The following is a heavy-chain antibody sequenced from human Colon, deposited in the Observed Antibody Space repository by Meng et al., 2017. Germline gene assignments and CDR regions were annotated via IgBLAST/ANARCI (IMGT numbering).Heavy chain of an antibody. CDR3: AKAMNRGPIRTIDN. CDR1: EFTFTSYT. V-gene: IGHV3-23*01. D-gene: IGHD1-1*01. J-gene: IGHJ4*02. Sequence: GGSLRLSCAASEFTFTSYTMTWVRQAPGKGLEGVSAISASGGDTVYADSVKGRFTISRDNSKNTLYLEMNSLRAEDTAMYYCAKAMNRGPIRTIDNWGQGTQVTVSS. CDR2: ISASGGDT.